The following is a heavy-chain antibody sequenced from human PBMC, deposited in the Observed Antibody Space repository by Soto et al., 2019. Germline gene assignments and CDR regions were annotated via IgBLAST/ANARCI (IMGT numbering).Heavy chain of an antibody. J-gene: IGHJ4*02. V-gene: IGHV3-23*01. Sequence: DVQLLESGGGLVQPEGSLRLSCAASGFTFSSYAMGWVRQGPGKGLDWVAVVSIGGSTHYADSVRGRFTISRDNSKNTLSLQMNSLTDEDTAVYFCAKRRGAGGHFDYWGQGALVTVSS. CDR3: AKRRGAGGHFDY. CDR1: GFTFSSYA. D-gene: IGHD2-15*01. CDR2: VSIGGST.